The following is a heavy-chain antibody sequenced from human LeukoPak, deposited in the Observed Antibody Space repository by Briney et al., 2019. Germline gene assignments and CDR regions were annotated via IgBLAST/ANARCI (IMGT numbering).Heavy chain of an antibody. V-gene: IGHV3-23*01. CDR1: GFTFSSYV. J-gene: IGHJ4*02. CDR2: ISGSGGST. Sequence: GGSLRLSCAASGFTFSSYVMSWVRQAPGKGLEWVSAISGSGGSTYYADSVKGRFTISRDNSKNTLYLQMNSLRAEDTAVYYCAKDSLIAVAGTGDYWGQGTLVTVSS. D-gene: IGHD6-19*01. CDR3: AKDSLIAVAGTGDY.